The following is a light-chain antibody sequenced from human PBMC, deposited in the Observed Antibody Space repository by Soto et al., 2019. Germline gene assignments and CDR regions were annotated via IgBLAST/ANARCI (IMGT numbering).Light chain of an antibody. J-gene: IGKJ1*01. CDR2: EES. V-gene: IGKV1-5*03. CDR3: QQFNSYSQA. Sequence: DIQMTQSPSTLSASVGDRVTITCRASQTISTSLAWYQQKPGKAPKLLIYEESTLHSGVPSRFSGSRVGTQFTLTISSLQPEDFATYYCQQFNSYSQAFGEGTKVELK. CDR1: QTISTS.